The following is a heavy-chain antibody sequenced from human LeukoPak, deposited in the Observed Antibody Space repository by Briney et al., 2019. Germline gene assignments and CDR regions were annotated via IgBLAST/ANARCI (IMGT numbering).Heavy chain of an antibody. V-gene: IGHV1-2*06. CDR1: GYTFTGYY. Sequence: ASVKVSCKASGYTFTGYYMHWVRQAPGQGLEWMGRINPNSGGTNYAQKFQGSVTMTRDTSISTAYMELSRLRSDDTAVYYCARELGYCSGGSCYSGRYWGQGTLVTVS. CDR2: INPNSGGT. J-gene: IGHJ4*02. CDR3: ARELGYCSGGSCYSGRY. D-gene: IGHD2-15*01.